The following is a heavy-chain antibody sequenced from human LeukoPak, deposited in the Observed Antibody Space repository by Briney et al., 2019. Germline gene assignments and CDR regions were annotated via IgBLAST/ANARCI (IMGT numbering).Heavy chain of an antibody. CDR1: GFPFSNYN. CDR3: ARDEVATDYYGMDV. V-gene: IGHV3-21*01. D-gene: IGHD5-12*01. Sequence: GGSLRLSCAASGFPFSNYNMSWVRQAPGKGLEWVSSISSSSSYIYYADSVKGRFTISRDNAKNSLYLQMNSLRAEDTAVYYCARDEVATDYYGMDVWGQGTTVTVSS. CDR2: ISSSSSYI. J-gene: IGHJ6*02.